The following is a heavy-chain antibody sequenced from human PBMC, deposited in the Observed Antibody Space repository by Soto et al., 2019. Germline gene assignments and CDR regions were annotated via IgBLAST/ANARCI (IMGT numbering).Heavy chain of an antibody. CDR1: GGSISSYY. D-gene: IGHD3-9*01. Sequence: SETLSLTCTVSGGSISSYYWSWIRQPPGKGLEWIGYIYYSGSTNYNPSLKSRVTISVDTSKNQFSLKLSSVTAADTAVYYCARSRYYDILTGYLPLYFDYWGQGTLVTVSS. J-gene: IGHJ4*02. CDR3: ARSRYYDILTGYLPLYFDY. V-gene: IGHV4-59*01. CDR2: IYYSGST.